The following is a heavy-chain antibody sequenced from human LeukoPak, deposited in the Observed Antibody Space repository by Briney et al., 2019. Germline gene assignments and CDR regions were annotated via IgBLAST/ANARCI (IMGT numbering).Heavy chain of an antibody. J-gene: IGHJ4*02. D-gene: IGHD6-13*01. CDR3: AKTRPLDSSSWSHGDY. CDR1: GFTFSSYA. CDR2: SGSGDST. V-gene: IGHV3-23*01. Sequence: GGSLRLSCAASGFTFSSYAMSWVRQAPGKGLEWVSASGSGDSTYYGDSVKGRFTISRDNSKNTLYLQMNSLRAEDTAVYYCAKTRPLDSSSWSHGDYWGQGTLVTVSS.